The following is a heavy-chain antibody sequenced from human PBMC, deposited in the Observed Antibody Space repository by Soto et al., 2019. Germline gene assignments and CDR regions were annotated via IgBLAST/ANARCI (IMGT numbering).Heavy chain of an antibody. CDR1: GATFSSYA. V-gene: IGHV1-69*14. CDR2: IVPTVDTS. D-gene: IGHD5-12*01. CDR3: VRVVAIPGYPDN. Sequence: QVQLVQSGAEVRQPASSVKVSCKTSGATFSSYAITWVRQAPGQGLEWMGGIVPTVDTSTYAQKFQGRVTITEDKFTNTVDMELSSLRSDDTAVDYCVRVVAIPGYPDNWGQGTLVTVSS. J-gene: IGHJ4*02.